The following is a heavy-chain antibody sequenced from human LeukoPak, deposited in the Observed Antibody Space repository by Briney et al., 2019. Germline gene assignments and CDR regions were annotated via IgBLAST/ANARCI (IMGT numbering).Heavy chain of an antibody. CDR3: ARHSVVVATDY. V-gene: IGHV4-59*08. CDR2: ISDSGSN. CDR1: GEYVRHYY. J-gene: IGHJ4*02. Sequence: SETLSLTCNGSGEYVRHYYWSWIRQAPGKSLELVGYISDSGSNYHKPSLNGRATLSLDTSKNQFSLELTSVTAADTAVYFCARHSVVVATDYWGQGTLVTVSS. D-gene: IGHD2-15*01.